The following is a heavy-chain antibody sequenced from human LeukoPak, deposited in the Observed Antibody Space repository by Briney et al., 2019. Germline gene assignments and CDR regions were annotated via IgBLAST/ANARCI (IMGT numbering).Heavy chain of an antibody. Sequence: GGSLRLSCAASGFTFSSYWMHWVRQAPGKGLVWVSHINTDGSGTTYADSVKGRFTISRDNSKNTLYLQMNSLRAEDTAVYYCARPPTYYYYYGMDVWGQGTTVTVSS. CDR2: INTDGSGT. CDR1: GFTFSSYW. CDR3: ARPPTYYYYYGMDV. V-gene: IGHV3-74*01. J-gene: IGHJ6*02.